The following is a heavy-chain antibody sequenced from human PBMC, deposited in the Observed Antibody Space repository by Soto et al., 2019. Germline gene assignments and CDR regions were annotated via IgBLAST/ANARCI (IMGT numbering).Heavy chain of an antibody. CDR2: ISSSGTTI. Sequence: QVQLVESGGGLVKPGGSLRLSCAASGFTFSDYYMNWIRQAPGKGLEWVSYISSSGTTIYYADSVKGRFTISRDNAKNSLFLQMNSLRAEDTALYFCARGHSIFYGMDVWGQGTTVTVSS. CDR3: ARGHSIFYGMDV. CDR1: GFTFSDYY. J-gene: IGHJ6*02. V-gene: IGHV3-11*01. D-gene: IGHD2-21*01.